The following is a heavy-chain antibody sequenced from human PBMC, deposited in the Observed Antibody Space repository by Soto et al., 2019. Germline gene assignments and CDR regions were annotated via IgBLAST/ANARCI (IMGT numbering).Heavy chain of an antibody. D-gene: IGHD6-13*01. CDR2: ISWNSGSI. Sequence: GGSLRLSCAASGFTFDDYAMHWVRQAPGKGLEWVSGISWNSGSIGYADSVKGRFTISRDNAKNSLYLQMNSLRAEDTALYYCAKDMDVAAAGRGYWGQGTLVTVSS. J-gene: IGHJ4*02. CDR3: AKDMDVAAAGRGY. CDR1: GFTFDDYA. V-gene: IGHV3-9*01.